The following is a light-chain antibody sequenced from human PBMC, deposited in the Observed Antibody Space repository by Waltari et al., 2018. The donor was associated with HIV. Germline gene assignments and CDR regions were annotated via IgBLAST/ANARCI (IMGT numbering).Light chain of an antibody. CDR1: RNVFFGGNNNSY. CDR2: WSS. CDR3: HQYYSAPQT. V-gene: IGKV4-1*01. Sequence: IVMTQSPDSRAVSLGEPATTTSKPNRNVFFGGNNNSYVAWYQHTPGHSPSPLIYWSSVRAYGVPDRFTASGSGTDFTLIISSLQAEDVAEYYCHQYYSAPQTFGQGTRVEI. J-gene: IGKJ1*01.